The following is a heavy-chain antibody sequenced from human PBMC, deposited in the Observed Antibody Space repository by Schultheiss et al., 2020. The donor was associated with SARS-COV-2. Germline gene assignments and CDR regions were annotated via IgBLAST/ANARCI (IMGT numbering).Heavy chain of an antibody. CDR1: GYTFTSYY. CDR3: ARGDVTTGYYGMDV. V-gene: IGHV1-46*03. Sequence: GGSLRLSCKASGYTFTSYYMHWVRQAPGQGLEWMGIINPSGGSTSYAQKFQGRVTITSDTSTSTVYMELSSLRSEDTAVYYYARGDVTTGYYGMDVGGQGTTVTVSS. CDR2: INPSGGST. J-gene: IGHJ6*02. D-gene: IGHD1-14*01.